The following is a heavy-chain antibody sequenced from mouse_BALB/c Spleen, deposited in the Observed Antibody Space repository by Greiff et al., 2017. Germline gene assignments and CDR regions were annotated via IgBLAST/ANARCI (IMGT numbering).Heavy chain of an antibody. CDR2: IYPGDGDT. Sequence: QVQLQQSGPELVKPGASVKISCKASGYAFSSSWMNWVKQRPGQGLEWIGRIYPGDGDTNYNGKFKGKATLTADKSSSPAYMQLSSLTSVDSAVYFCARYYYGYYYAMDYWGQGTSVTVSS. D-gene: IGHD1-2*01. V-gene: IGHV1-82*01. CDR1: GYAFSSSW. J-gene: IGHJ4*01. CDR3: ARYYYGYYYAMDY.